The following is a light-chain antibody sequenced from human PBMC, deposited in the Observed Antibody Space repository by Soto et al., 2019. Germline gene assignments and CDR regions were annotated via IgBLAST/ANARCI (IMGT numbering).Light chain of an antibody. CDR1: QSVGSN. J-gene: IGKJ2*01. Sequence: EXVMTXSPATLSVSXXXXXXLSCRASQSVGSNLAWYQQTAGQAPRLLIYGASTRATGIPARFSGSGSGTEFTLTISSLQSEDFAVYSCQQYTNWPYTFGQGTKLEIK. CDR2: GAS. V-gene: IGKV3-15*01. CDR3: QQYTNWPYT.